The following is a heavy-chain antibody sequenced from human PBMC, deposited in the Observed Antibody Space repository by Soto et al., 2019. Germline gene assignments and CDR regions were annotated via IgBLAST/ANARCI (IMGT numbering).Heavy chain of an antibody. D-gene: IGHD5-18*01. CDR3: AKDLFLRGSYGVRDPIDY. J-gene: IGHJ4*02. Sequence: ASVKVSCKASGYTFTSYGISWVRQAPGQGLEWMGWISAYNGNTNYAQKLQGRVTMTTDTSTSTAYMELRSLRSDDTAVYYCAKDLFLRGSYGVRDPIDYWGQGTLVTVSS. CDR2: ISAYNGNT. CDR1: GYTFTSYG. V-gene: IGHV1-18*01.